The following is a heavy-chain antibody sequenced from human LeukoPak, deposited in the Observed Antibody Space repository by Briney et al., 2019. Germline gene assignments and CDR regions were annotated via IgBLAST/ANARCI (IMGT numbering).Heavy chain of an antibody. CDR1: GYAFISSG. J-gene: IGHJ4*02. Sequence: ASVKVSCKASGYAFISSGISWVRQAPGQGLEWMGWINSNTGNPTYAQGLTGRFVFFWDTSVSTAYLQISSLKAEDTAVYYCARVRYTSGLYYFESWGQGTLVIVSS. V-gene: IGHV7-4-1*02. CDR3: ARVRYTSGLYYFES. D-gene: IGHD6-19*01. CDR2: INSNTGNP.